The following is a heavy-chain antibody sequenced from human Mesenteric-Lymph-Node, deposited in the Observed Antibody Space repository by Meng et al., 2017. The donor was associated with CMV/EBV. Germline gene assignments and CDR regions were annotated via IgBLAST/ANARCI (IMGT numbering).Heavy chain of an antibody. CDR2: IYWDDDD. CDR1: GFPLSTVGVG. V-gene: IGHV2-5*02. D-gene: IGHD2-15*01. J-gene: IGHJ4*02. Sequence: SGFPLSTVGVGVGWIRQPPGKAPEWLALIYWDDDDRYRPSLESRLTITKDTSQNRVVITMTNMDPLDTATYFCARIRSPGAAPDYWGQGILVTVSS. CDR3: ARIRSPGAAPDY.